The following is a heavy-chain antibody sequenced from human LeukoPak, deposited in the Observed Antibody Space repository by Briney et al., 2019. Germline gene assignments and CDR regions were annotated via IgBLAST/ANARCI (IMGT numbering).Heavy chain of an antibody. CDR1: GGSFSGYY. D-gene: IGHD2-15*01. J-gene: IGHJ4*02. CDR3: ARGRLLLPY. V-gene: IGHV4-34*01. Sequence: PSETLSLTCAVYGGSFSGYYWSWIRQPAGKGLEWSGEINHSGSTNYNPSLKSRVTISVDTSKNQFSLKLSSVTAADTAVYYCARGRLLLPYWGQGTLVTVSS. CDR2: INHSGST.